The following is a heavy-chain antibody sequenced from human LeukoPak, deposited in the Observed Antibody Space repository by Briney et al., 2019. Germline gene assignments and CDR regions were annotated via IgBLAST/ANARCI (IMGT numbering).Heavy chain of an antibody. V-gene: IGHV1-2*02. CDR1: GYTFTGYY. CDR3: ALLGGITMVRGVIFDY. J-gene: IGHJ4*02. D-gene: IGHD3-10*01. Sequence: ASVKVSCKAPGYTFTGYYMHWVRQAPGQGLEWMGWINPNSGGTNYAQKFQGRVTMTRDTSISTAYMELSRLRSDDTAVYYCALLGGITMVRGVIFDYWGQGTLVTVSS. CDR2: INPNSGGT.